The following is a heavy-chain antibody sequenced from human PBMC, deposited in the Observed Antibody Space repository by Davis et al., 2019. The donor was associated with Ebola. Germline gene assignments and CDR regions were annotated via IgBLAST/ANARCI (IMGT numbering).Heavy chain of an antibody. J-gene: IGHJ4*02. Sequence: PGGSLRLSCAASGFTFSSYSMNWVRQAPGKGLEWVSYISSSSSTIYYADSVKGRFTISRDNSKNTLYLQMNSLRAEDTAVYYCAKPPTPLTVTREGHDYWGQGTLVTASS. V-gene: IGHV3-48*01. CDR3: AKPPTPLTVTREGHDY. CDR2: ISSSSSTI. CDR1: GFTFSSYS. D-gene: IGHD4-11*01.